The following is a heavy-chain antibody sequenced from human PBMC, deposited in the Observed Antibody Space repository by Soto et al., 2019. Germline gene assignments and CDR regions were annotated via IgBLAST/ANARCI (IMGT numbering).Heavy chain of an antibody. Sequence: QVQLVQSGAEVKKHGSSVKVSCKASGGTFSSYAISWVRQAPGQGLEWMGGIIPIFGTGNYAQKFQGRVTITADESTSTAYMELSSLRSEDTAVYYCARSYDSSGYYPEAWGYCMDVWGQGTTVTVSS. V-gene: IGHV1-69*01. CDR3: ARSYDSSGYYPEAWGYCMDV. CDR1: GGTFSSYA. J-gene: IGHJ6*02. D-gene: IGHD3-22*01. CDR2: IIPIFGTG.